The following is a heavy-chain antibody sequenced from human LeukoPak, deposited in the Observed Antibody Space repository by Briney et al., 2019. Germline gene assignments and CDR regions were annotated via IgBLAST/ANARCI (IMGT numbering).Heavy chain of an antibody. Sequence: PGGSLRLSCVASGFSFNNYAMNWVRPAPGKGLEWVSGISWNSNSIGYADSVKGRFTISRDNAKNSLYLQMNSLRAEDTALYYCAKGGFGEFLHWFDPWGQGTLVTVSS. V-gene: IGHV3-9*01. CDR2: ISWNSNSI. D-gene: IGHD3-10*01. CDR3: AKGGFGEFLHWFDP. J-gene: IGHJ5*02. CDR1: GFSFNNYA.